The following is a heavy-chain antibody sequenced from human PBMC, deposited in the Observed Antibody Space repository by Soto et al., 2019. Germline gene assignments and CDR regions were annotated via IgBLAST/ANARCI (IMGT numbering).Heavy chain of an antibody. CDR3: AKVEHPGGGYGAYYYYYGMDV. CDR2: ISGSGGST. Sequence: GGSLRLSCAASGFTFSSYAMSWVRQAPGKGLEWVSAISGSGGSTYYADSVKGRFTISRDNSKNTLYLQMNSLRAEDTAVYYCAKVEHPGGGYGAYYYYYGMDVWGQGTTVTVSS. J-gene: IGHJ6*02. V-gene: IGHV3-23*01. D-gene: IGHD5-12*01. CDR1: GFTFSSYA.